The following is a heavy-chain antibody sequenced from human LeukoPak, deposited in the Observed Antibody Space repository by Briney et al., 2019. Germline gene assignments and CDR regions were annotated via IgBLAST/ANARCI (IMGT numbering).Heavy chain of an antibody. CDR1: GGSISRGGYY. CDR2: IYYSGST. D-gene: IGHD3-22*01. V-gene: IGHV4-31*03. Sequence: SQTLSLTCTVSGGSISRGGYYWSWIRQHPGKILEWIGYIYYSGSTYYDPSVKSRVTISVDTSKNQFSLKLSSVTAADTAVYYCARESRYYDSSGLFDYWGQGTLVTVSS. CDR3: ARESRYYDSSGLFDY. J-gene: IGHJ4*02.